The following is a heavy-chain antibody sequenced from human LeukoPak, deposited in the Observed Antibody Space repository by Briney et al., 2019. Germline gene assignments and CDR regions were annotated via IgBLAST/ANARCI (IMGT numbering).Heavy chain of an antibody. D-gene: IGHD5-24*01. J-gene: IGHJ4*02. V-gene: IGHV4-59*01. CDR1: GGSISSYY. Sequence: SETLSLTCTVSGGSISSYYWSWIRQPPGKGLEWIGYIYYSGSTNYNPSLKSRVTISVDTSKKQFSLRLRSVTAADTAVYYCAREGGWLQFRHFDYWGQGTLVTVSS. CDR3: AREGGWLQFRHFDY. CDR2: IYYSGST.